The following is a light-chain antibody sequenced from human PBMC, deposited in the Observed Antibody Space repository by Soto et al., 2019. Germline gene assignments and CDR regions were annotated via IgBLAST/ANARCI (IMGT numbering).Light chain of an antibody. V-gene: IGKV3-15*01. J-gene: IGKJ5*01. CDR3: QQYNNWPPT. CDR2: GAS. Sequence: IVLTQSPATLSLSPGERATLSCRASHSVSSDLAWYQQKPGQAPRLLIYGASTRAIGIPARFSGSGSGTEFTLTISSLQSEDFAVYYCQQYNNWPPTFGQGTRLEI. CDR1: HSVSSD.